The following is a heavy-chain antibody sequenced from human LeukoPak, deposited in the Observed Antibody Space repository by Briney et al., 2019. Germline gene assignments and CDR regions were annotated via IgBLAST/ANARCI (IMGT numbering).Heavy chain of an antibody. V-gene: IGHV4-59*11. Sequence: SETLSLTCTVSGGSISSHYWSWIRQPPGKGLEWIGYIYYSGSTNYNPSLKSRVTISVDTSKNQFSLKLSSVTAADTAVYYCARGGGYSYGPPSYYFDYWGQGTLVTVSS. CDR2: IYYSGST. D-gene: IGHD5-18*01. CDR3: ARGGGYSYGPPSYYFDY. CDR1: GGSISSHY. J-gene: IGHJ4*02.